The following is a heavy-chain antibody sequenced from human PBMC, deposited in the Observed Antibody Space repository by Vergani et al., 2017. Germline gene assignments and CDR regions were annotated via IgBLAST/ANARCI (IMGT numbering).Heavy chain of an antibody. D-gene: IGHD2-2*01. Sequence: QLQLQESGPGLVKPSETLSLTCTVSGGSISSSSYYWGWIRQPPGKGLEWIGSIYYSGSTCYNPSLKSRVTISVDTSKNQFSLKLSSVTAADTAVYYCARAYCSSTSCYSGWFDPWGQGTLVTVSS. CDR2: IYYSGST. J-gene: IGHJ5*02. CDR1: GGSISSSSYY. CDR3: ARAYCSSTSCYSGWFDP. V-gene: IGHV4-39*07.